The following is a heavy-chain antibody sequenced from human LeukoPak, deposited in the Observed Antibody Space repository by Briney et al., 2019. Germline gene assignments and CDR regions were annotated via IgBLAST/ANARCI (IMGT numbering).Heavy chain of an antibody. D-gene: IGHD2-15*01. CDR3: AREGYGKNYGFAY. CDR1: GFTFNTYS. CDR2: ISSDGGST. Sequence: GESLRLSCAASGFTFNTYSIHWVRQAPGKGLEFVSTISSDGGSTSYGNSVKGRFTISRDNSKNTLYLQMGSLRAEDMAVYYCAREGYGKNYGFAYWGQGILVTVSS. V-gene: IGHV3-64*01. J-gene: IGHJ4*02.